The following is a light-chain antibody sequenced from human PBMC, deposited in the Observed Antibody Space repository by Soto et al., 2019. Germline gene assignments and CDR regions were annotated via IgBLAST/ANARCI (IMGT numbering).Light chain of an antibody. V-gene: IGLV2-8*01. CDR2: EVS. Sequence: QSALTQPPSASGSPGQSVTISCTGTSSDVGAYKYVSWYQQYPGKAPQLMIYEVSKRPSGVPDRFSVSKSVNTASLTVSGLKAEDEADYYCTSYVGSDIWVFGGGTKITVL. CDR3: TSYVGSDIWV. CDR1: SSDVGAYKY. J-gene: IGLJ3*02.